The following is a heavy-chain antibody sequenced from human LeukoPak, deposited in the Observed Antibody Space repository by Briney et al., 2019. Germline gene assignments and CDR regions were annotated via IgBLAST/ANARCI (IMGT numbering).Heavy chain of an antibody. CDR3: AIGETPGSYYRS. V-gene: IGHV1-3*01. CDR2: INVGNGNT. CDR1: GHTFTRRA. J-gene: IGHJ5*02. Sequence: ASVKVSCKASGHTFTRRAMHWVRQAPGQRLEWIGWINVGNGNTKYSQKFQGRVTFTRDTSANTAYMEVSSLKSEDMAVYYCAIGETPGSYYRSWGQGTLVTVSS. D-gene: IGHD3-10*01.